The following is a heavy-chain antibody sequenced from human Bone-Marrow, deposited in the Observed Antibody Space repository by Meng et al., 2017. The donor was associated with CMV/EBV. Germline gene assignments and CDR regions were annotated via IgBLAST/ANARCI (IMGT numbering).Heavy chain of an antibody. CDR2: INPNTGGT. Sequence: ASVKVSCKASGYTFIDYYMHWVRQAPGQGLEWMGWINPNTGGTNYAQKFQGRVTMTRDTSIRTAYMELSTLRSDDTAVYYCARVPQYDSSGYYSPWGKGTLVTVSS. D-gene: IGHD3-22*01. J-gene: IGHJ5*02. CDR3: ARVPQYDSSGYYSP. CDR1: GYTFIDYY. V-gene: IGHV1-2*02.